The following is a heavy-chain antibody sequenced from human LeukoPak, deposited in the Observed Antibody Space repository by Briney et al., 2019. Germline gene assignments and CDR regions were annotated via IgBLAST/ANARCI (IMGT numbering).Heavy chain of an antibody. CDR2: VNPNSGDT. CDR3: ARQSSSGYQMDY. D-gene: IGHD3-22*01. CDR1: GYTFTGYY. V-gene: IGHV1-2*02. Sequence: ASVKVSCKASGYTFTGYYLHWVRQAPGQGLEWMGCVNPNSGDTNYAQKFQGRVTMTRDTSISTAYMELSRLRSDDTAVYYCARQSSSGYQMDYWGQGTLVTVSS. J-gene: IGHJ4*02.